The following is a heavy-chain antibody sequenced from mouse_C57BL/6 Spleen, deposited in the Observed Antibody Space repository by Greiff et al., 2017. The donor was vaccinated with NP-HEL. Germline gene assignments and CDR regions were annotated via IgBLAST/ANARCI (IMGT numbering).Heavy chain of an antibody. V-gene: IGHV1-69*01. D-gene: IGHD1-1*01. J-gene: IGHJ4*01. CDR2: IDPSDSYT. CDR3: ARGTVDAMDY. CDR1: GYTFTSYW. Sequence: QVQLQQPGAELVMPGASVKLSCKASGYTFTSYWMHWVKQRPGQGLEWIGEIDPSDSYTNYNQKFKGKSTLTVDKSSSTAYMQLSSLTSEDSAVYNCARGTVDAMDYWGQGTSVTVSS.